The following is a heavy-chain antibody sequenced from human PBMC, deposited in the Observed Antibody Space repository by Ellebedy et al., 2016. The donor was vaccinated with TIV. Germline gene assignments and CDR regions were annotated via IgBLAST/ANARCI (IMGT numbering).Heavy chain of an antibody. V-gene: IGHV3-7*01. J-gene: IGHJ5*02. CDR2: IYQDGSTQ. D-gene: IGHD5-12*01. Sequence: GGSLRLSCVASGFSFRSYWMSWVRQTPGKGLEWVANIYQDGSTQYYVDSVKGRFTISRDNAKNSLFLQMNSLRVEDTAVYYCARRGSYSDYAVQVNSWFDRWGRGTLVSVSS. CDR3: ARRGSYSDYAVQVNSWFDR. CDR1: GFSFRSYW.